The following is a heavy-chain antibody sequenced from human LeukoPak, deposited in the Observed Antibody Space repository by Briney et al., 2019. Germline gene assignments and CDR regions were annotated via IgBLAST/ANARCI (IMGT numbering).Heavy chain of an antibody. CDR1: GYTFTSYD. J-gene: IGHJ4*02. Sequence: ASVKVSCKASGYTFTSYDINWVRQATGQGLEWMGWMNPNSGNTNYAQKLQGRVTMTTDTSTSTAYMELRSLRSDDTAVYYCARGDYYDSSGYSDYWGQGTLVTVSS. CDR3: ARGDYYDSSGYSDY. CDR2: MNPNSGNT. D-gene: IGHD3-22*01. V-gene: IGHV1-8*01.